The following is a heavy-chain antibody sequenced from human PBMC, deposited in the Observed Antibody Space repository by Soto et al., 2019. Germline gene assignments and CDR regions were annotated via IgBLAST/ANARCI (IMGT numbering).Heavy chain of an antibody. Sequence: QVKLVQSGAEVKKPGASVKVSCKASGYTFTSYGISWVRQDPGQGLEWMGWISAYNGNTNYAQKLQGRVTMTTDTSTSTAYMELRSLRSDDTAVYYCARDLGRIAVAGSGWFDPWGQGTLVTVSS. CDR2: ISAYNGNT. CDR3: ARDLGRIAVAGSGWFDP. J-gene: IGHJ5*02. V-gene: IGHV1-18*01. D-gene: IGHD6-19*01. CDR1: GYTFTSYG.